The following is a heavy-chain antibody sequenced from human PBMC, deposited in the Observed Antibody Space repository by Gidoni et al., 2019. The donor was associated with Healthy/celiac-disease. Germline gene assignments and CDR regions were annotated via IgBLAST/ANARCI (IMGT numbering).Heavy chain of an antibody. V-gene: IGHV4-59*01. CDR2: IYYSGST. Sequence: QVQLQESCPGLVKPSETLSLTCTVSGCSISSYYWSWIRQPPGKGLEWIGYIYYSGSTNYNPSLKSRVTISVDTSKNQFSLKLSSVTAADTAVYYCARGSSGWYEEGDAFDIWGQGTMVTVSS. D-gene: IGHD6-19*01. J-gene: IGHJ3*02. CDR3: ARGSSGWYEEGDAFDI. CDR1: GCSISSYY.